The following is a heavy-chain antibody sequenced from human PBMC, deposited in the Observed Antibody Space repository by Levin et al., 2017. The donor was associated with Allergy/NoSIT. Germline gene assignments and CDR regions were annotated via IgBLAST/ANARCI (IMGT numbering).Heavy chain of an antibody. D-gene: IGHD3-9*01. CDR1: GFTFTNAW. V-gene: IGHV3-15*01. CDR2: VKSKADGGKI. Sequence: NPGGSLRLSCAASGFTFTNAWMNWVRQAPGKGLEWVGRVKSKADGGKIDYGATVTGRFTISRDDSKNMIFLQMNSLRSDDTAVYYCTTPLRYFDWLYDAFDIWGQGTMVTVSS. CDR3: TTPLRYFDWLYDAFDI. J-gene: IGHJ3*02.